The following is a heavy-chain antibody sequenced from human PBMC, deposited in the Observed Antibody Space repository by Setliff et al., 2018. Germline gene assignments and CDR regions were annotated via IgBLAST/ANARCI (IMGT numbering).Heavy chain of an antibody. J-gene: IGHJ6*03. CDR1: GGSISSGGYY. Sequence: SETLSLTCTVSGGSISSGGYYWSWIRQHPGKGLEWIGYMYYSGDTNYNPSLKSRVTISVDTSKNQFSLKLSSVTAADTAVYYCARLSGFLYIDVWGKGTTVTVSS. CDR2: MYYSGDT. CDR3: ARLSGFLYIDV. V-gene: IGHV4-61*08. D-gene: IGHD3-3*01.